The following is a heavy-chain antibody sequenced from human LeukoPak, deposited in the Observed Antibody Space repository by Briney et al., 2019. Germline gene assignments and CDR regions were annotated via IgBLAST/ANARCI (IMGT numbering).Heavy chain of an antibody. D-gene: IGHD6-19*01. J-gene: IGHJ4*02. CDR3: ARASAVAGSRHY. CDR1: GFTVSSNY. V-gene: IGHV3-21*01. CDR2: ISSSSSYR. Sequence: RSGGSLRLSCAASGFTVSSNYMNWVRQAPGKGLEWVSSISSSSSYRYYADSVKGRFTISRDNAKNSLYLQMNSLRAEDTAVYYCARASAVAGSRHYWSQGTLVTVSS.